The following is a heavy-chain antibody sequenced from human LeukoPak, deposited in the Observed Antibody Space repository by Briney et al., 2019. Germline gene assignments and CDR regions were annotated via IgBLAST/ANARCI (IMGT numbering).Heavy chain of an antibody. CDR3: ARHSRWTVFDY. CDR1: GGTFSSYA. Sequence: SVKVSCKASGGTFSSYAISWVRQAPGQGLEWMGRIIPILGIANYAQKFQGRVTITADKSTSTAYMELSSLRSEDTAVYYCARHSRWTVFDYWGQGTLVTVSS. V-gene: IGHV1-69*04. J-gene: IGHJ4*02. D-gene: IGHD2-15*01. CDR2: IIPILGIA.